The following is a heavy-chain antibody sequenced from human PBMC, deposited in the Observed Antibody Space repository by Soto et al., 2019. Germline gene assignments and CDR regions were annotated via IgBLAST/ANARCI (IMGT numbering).Heavy chain of an antibody. CDR2: IFYSGST. D-gene: IGHD2-21*02. V-gene: IGHV4-31*03. CDR1: GGSISSGGYY. Sequence: SETLSLTCTVSGGSISSGGYYWSWIRHHPGKGLEWIGYIFYSGSTFYSPSLKSRVTISVDTARNQFSLNLRSVTAADTALYFCARQRTSVVTQAYFDVWGPGSLVTVSS. J-gene: IGHJ4*02. CDR3: ARQRTSVVTQAYFDV.